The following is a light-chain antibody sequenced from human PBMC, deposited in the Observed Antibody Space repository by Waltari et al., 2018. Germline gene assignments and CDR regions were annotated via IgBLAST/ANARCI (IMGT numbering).Light chain of an antibody. J-gene: IGKJ5*01. CDR1: QTINTY. Sequence: DIQMTQSPSSLSASVGERVTITCRASQTINTYLNWYQQKPGNAPKLLIYAASNLHSGVPSRFSGSGSGTAFTLTISSLQPEDFATYYCQQNYSNIIAFGQGTRLDFK. CDR3: QQNYSNIIA. CDR2: AAS. V-gene: IGKV1-39*01.